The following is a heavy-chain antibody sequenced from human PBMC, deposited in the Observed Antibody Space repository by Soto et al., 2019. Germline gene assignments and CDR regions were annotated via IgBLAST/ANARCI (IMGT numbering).Heavy chain of an antibody. CDR1: GGSISSSRCH. Sequence: ASETLSLTCTVSGGSISSSRCHWGWIRQPPGKGLEWIASIKYSGTTFYNPSLKSRVTLSVDTSKNQFALKLSSVTAADTAVYYCARGQTTVTTLDYWGQGTLVTVSS. CDR3: ARGQTTVTTLDY. CDR2: IKYSGTT. D-gene: IGHD4-17*01. V-gene: IGHV4-39*06. J-gene: IGHJ4*02.